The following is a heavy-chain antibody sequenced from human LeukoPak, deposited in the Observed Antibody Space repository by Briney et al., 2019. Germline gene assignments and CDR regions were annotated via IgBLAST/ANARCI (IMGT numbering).Heavy chain of an antibody. V-gene: IGHV1-18*01. D-gene: IGHD6-6*01. CDR3: ARIQSQIIAARPGNPAFDY. Sequence: ASVKVSCKASGYTFTSYDISWVRPAPGQGLEWMGWISTYNDNTHYAQKLQGRVTMTTDTSTSTVYMELKSLRSDDTAVYYCARIQSQIIAARPGNPAFDYWGRGTLVTVSS. CDR1: GYTFTSYD. CDR2: ISTYNDNT. J-gene: IGHJ4*02.